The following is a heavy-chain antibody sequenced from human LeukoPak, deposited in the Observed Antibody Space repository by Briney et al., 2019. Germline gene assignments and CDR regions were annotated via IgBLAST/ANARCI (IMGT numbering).Heavy chain of an antibody. D-gene: IGHD1-7*01. CDR2: IIPIVGIA. Sequence: ASVKVSCKASGGTFSSYALSWVRQAPGQGLEWMGTIIPIVGIANYAQKFQGRATITADKSTSTAYMELSSLRSEDTAVYYCARDGTGTTGFDYWGQGTLVTVSS. V-gene: IGHV1-69*04. CDR1: GGTFSSYA. CDR3: ARDGTGTTGFDY. J-gene: IGHJ4*02.